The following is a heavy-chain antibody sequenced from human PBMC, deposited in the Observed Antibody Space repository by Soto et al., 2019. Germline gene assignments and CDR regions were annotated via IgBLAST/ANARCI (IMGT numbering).Heavy chain of an antibody. D-gene: IGHD3-10*01. CDR3: ARSSGITMVRGVLNARFEP. Sequence: QVQLVQSGAEVKKPGASVKVSCKASGYTFTSYDINWVRQATGQGLEWMGWMNPNSGNTGYAQKFQGRVTLTRNTSISTAYMELSSLRSEDPAVYYCARSSGITMVRGVLNARFEPWGQGTLVTVSS. V-gene: IGHV1-8*01. CDR2: MNPNSGNT. J-gene: IGHJ5*02. CDR1: GYTFTSYD.